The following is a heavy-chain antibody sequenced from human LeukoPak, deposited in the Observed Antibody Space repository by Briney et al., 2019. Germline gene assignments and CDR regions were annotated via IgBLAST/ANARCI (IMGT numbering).Heavy chain of an antibody. CDR1: GYPINNAYY. J-gene: IGHJ4*02. CDR3: ARLINGSPGDY. Sequence: PSETLSLTCAVSGYPINNAYYWVWIRQPPGKGLEWIGSLYHPDSTYYNPSLKSRVTMSVDTSRNQFSLKVTSVTAADTAVYYCARLINGSPGDYWGQGTLVTVSS. CDR2: LYHPDST. D-gene: IGHD1-26*01. V-gene: IGHV4-38-2*01.